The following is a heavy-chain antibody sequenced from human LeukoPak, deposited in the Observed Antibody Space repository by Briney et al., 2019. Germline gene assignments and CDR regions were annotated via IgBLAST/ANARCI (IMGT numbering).Heavy chain of an antibody. J-gene: IGHJ4*02. CDR2: IYYSGST. Sequence: SETLSLTCTVSGGSISSYYWSWIRQPPGKGLEWIGYIYYSGSTNYNPSLKSRVTISVDTSKNQFSLKLSSVTAADTAVYYCARGKRYSGYEHFDYWGQGTLVTVSS. CDR3: ARGKRYSGYEHFDY. CDR1: GGSISSYY. D-gene: IGHD5-12*01. V-gene: IGHV4-59*08.